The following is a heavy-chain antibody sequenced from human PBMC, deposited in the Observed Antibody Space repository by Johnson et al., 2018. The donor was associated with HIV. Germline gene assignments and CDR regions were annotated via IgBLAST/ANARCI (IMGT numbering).Heavy chain of an antibody. CDR3: ARIPGSGWEHDAFDI. CDR2: ISSSGSTI. Sequence: QVQLVESGGGLVKPGGSLRLSCVASGFTFSDYYMTWIRQAPRKGLEWVSYISSSGSTIYYADSVKGRFTISRDNARNSLFLQMNSRRAEDTAVYYCARIPGSGWEHDAFDIWGQGTLVTVSS. CDR1: GFTFSDYY. J-gene: IGHJ3*02. V-gene: IGHV3-11*04. D-gene: IGHD6-19*01.